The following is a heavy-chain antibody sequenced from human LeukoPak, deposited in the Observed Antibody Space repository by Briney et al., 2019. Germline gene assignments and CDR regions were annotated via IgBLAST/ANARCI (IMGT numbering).Heavy chain of an antibody. CDR3: ARGSEELDYYLDY. CDR1: GDSVSSNSAA. D-gene: IGHD1-26*01. Sequence: SQTLSLTCAISGDSVSSNSAAWYWIRQSPSRGLEWLGRTYYRSKWYNDYAVSVKSRITINPDTSKNQFSLQLNSVTPEDTAVYYCARGSEELDYYLDYWGQGTLVTVSS. V-gene: IGHV6-1*01. J-gene: IGHJ4*02. CDR2: TYYRSKWYN.